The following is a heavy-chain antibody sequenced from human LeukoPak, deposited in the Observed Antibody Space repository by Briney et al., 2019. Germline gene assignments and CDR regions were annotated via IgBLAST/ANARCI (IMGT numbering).Heavy chain of an antibody. CDR3: ARRSSGWYFDY. Sequence: SETLSLTCTVSGASISSYYWSWIRQSPGKGLEWIGYIYYSGRTNYNPSLKSRVTISVDTSKNQFPLKLSSVTAADTAVYYCARRSSGWYFDYWGQGTLVTVSS. CDR2: IYYSGRT. D-gene: IGHD6-19*01. V-gene: IGHV4-59*08. CDR1: GASISSYY. J-gene: IGHJ4*02.